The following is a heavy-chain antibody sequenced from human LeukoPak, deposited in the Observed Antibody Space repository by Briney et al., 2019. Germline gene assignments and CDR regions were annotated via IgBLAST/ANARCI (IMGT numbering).Heavy chain of an antibody. D-gene: IGHD3-10*01. J-gene: IGHJ4*02. CDR3: ARAQCGESDPGTD. Sequence: GGSLRLSCAASGFTFSSYSMNWVRQAPGKGLEWVSSISSSSSYIYYADSVKGRFTISRDNAKNSLYLQMNSLRAEDTAVYYCARAQCGESDPGTDWGQGTLVTVSS. V-gene: IGHV3-21*01. CDR1: GFTFSSYS. CDR2: ISSSSSYI.